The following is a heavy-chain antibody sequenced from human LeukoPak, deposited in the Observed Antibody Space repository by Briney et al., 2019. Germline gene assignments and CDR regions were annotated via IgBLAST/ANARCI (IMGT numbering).Heavy chain of an antibody. V-gene: IGHV4-59*01. CDR3: VRAYDY. Sequence: SETLSLTCTVSGASIRSSSWSWIRQPPGKGLEWIGYIHYSGNTNYNPSLKSRVTISVDTTKNQFSLNLSSVTAADTALYYCVRAYDYWGQGTLVTVSS. CDR2: IHYSGNT. CDR1: GASIRSSS. J-gene: IGHJ4*02.